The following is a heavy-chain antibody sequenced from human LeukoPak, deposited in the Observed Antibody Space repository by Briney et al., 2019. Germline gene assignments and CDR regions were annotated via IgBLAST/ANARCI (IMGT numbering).Heavy chain of an antibody. D-gene: IGHD6-19*01. CDR2: INHSGST. Sequence: SETLSLTCAVYGGSFSGYYWSWIRQPPGKGLEWIGEINHSGSTNYNPSLKSRVTISVDTSKNQFSLKLSSVTAADTAVYYCARGHIAVAHGGDYWGQGTLVTVSS. V-gene: IGHV4-34*01. J-gene: IGHJ4*02. CDR3: ARGHIAVAHGGDY. CDR1: GGSFSGYY.